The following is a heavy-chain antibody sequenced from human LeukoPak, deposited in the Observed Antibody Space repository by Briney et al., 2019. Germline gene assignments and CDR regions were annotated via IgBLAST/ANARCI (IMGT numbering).Heavy chain of an antibody. CDR2: ISGSGGST. V-gene: IGHV3-23*01. Sequence: PGGSLRLSCAASGFTFSSYAMSWVRQAPGKGLEWVSAISGSGGSTYYADSVKGRFTISRDNSKNTLYLQMNSLRAEDTAVCYCAKDPDDQWLVRKSHNFDYWGQGTLVTVSS. CDR1: GFTFSSYA. CDR3: AKDPDDQWLVRKSHNFDY. J-gene: IGHJ4*02. D-gene: IGHD6-19*01.